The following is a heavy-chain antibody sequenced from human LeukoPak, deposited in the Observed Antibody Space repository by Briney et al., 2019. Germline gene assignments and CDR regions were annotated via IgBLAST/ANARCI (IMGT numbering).Heavy chain of an antibody. Sequence: PGGSLRLSCVDSEFTFSRYWMSWVRQAPGKGLEWVANIKPDGGDKNYVDSVRGRFTISRDNSKNPLYLQMNSLRAEDTAVYHCARYYDSSGYFYWGQGTLVTVSS. J-gene: IGHJ4*02. CDR1: EFTFSRYW. D-gene: IGHD3-22*01. CDR2: IKPDGGDK. V-gene: IGHV3-7*04. CDR3: ARYYDSSGYFY.